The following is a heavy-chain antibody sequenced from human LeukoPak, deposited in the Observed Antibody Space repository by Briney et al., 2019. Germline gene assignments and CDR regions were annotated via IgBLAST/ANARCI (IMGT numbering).Heavy chain of an antibody. CDR3: ARDYEWLRF. J-gene: IGHJ4*02. CDR1: GFTFSSYS. CDR2: ISSSSSTI. D-gene: IGHD5-12*01. Sequence: GGSLRLSCAASGFTFSSYSMNWVRQAPGKGLEWVSYISSSSSTIYYADSVKGRFTISRDNAKKSLYLQMNSLRAEDTAVYYCARDYEWLRFWGQGTLVTVSS. V-gene: IGHV3-48*01.